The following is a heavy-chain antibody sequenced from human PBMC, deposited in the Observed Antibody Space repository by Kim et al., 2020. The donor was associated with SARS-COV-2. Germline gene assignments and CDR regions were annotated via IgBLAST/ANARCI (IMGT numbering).Heavy chain of an antibody. D-gene: IGHD6-13*01. CDR3: ARDPGSSSWSHRFLNWFDP. CDR1: GYTFTSYA. J-gene: IGHJ5*02. Sequence: ASVKVSCKASGYTFTSYAMNWVRQAPGQGLEWMGWINTNTGNPTYAQGFTGRFVFSLDTSVSTAYLQISSLKAEDTAVYYCARDPGSSSWSHRFLNWFDPWGQGTLVTVSS. V-gene: IGHV7-4-1*02. CDR2: INTNTGNP.